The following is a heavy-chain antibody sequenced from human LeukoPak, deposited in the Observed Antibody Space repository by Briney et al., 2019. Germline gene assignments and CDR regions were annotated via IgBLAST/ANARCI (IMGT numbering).Heavy chain of an antibody. J-gene: IGHJ4*02. D-gene: IGHD3-10*01. CDR2: IHNSGTT. V-gene: IGHV4-34*01. Sequence: SETLSLTCAVSGGPFSGYFWSWIRQSSGKGLEWIGEIHNSGTTNYNPSLNSRVTISEDTSKNQFYLDLSSVTAADTAVYYCARRYYYNLGSFPFDFWGQGTLVTVYS. CDR1: GGPFSGYF. CDR3: ARRYYYNLGSFPFDF.